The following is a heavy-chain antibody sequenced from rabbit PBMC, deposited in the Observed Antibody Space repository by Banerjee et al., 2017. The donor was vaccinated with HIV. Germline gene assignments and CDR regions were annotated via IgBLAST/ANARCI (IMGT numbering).Heavy chain of an antibody. CDR2: IDAGSTGNT. J-gene: IGHJ3*01. V-gene: IGHV1S45*01. Sequence: QEQLEESGGDLVKPEGSLTLTCTASGFSFSSTYWICWVRQAPGKGPEWIACIDAGSTGNTYYVSWAKGRFTISKTSSTTVALQMTSLTAADTATYFCARGSAYAGAGYALWGQGTLVTVS. D-gene: IGHD4-2*01. CDR3: ARGSAYAGAGYAL. CDR1: GFSFSSTYW.